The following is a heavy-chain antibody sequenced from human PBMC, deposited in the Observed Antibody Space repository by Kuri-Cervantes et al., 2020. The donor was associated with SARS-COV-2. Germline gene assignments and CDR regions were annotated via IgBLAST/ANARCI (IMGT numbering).Heavy chain of an antibody. CDR3: ARSERHRVAVAGTSDNWFDP. Sequence: LRLSCAISGDSVSSNSAAWNWIRQSPSRGLEWLGRTYFRSKWYTDYAVSVKSRITINPDTSKNQFSLQLNSVTPEDTAVYYCARSERHRVAVAGTSDNWFDPWGQGTLVTVSS. D-gene: IGHD6-19*01. CDR2: TYFRSKWYT. J-gene: IGHJ5*02. CDR1: GDSVSSNSAA. V-gene: IGHV6-1*01.